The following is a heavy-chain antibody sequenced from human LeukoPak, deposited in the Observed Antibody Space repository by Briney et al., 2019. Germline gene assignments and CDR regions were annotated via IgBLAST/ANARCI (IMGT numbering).Heavy chain of an antibody. Sequence: SETLSLTCTVSGGSISSSNYYWGWIRQPPGKGLEWIGTIYYSGSTYYNPSLESRLTISVDTSKNQFSLKLSSVTAADMALYYCTRHRSGVTYFDYWGQGTLVTVSS. CDR1: GGSISSSNYY. CDR3: TRHRSGVTYFDY. V-gene: IGHV4-39*01. J-gene: IGHJ4*02. D-gene: IGHD2-21*02. CDR2: IYYSGST.